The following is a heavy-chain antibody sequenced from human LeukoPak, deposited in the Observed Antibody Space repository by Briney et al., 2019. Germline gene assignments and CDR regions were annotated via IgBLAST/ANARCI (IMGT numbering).Heavy chain of an antibody. CDR1: GFTFDDYA. CDR3: AKGLYSSSSVSDY. Sequence: GRSLRLSCAASGFTFDDYAMHWVRQAPGKGLEWVSGISWNSGGIGYADSVKGRFTISRDNAKNSLYLQMNSLRAEDTALYYCAKGLYSSSSVSDYWGQGTLVTVSS. CDR2: ISWNSGGI. D-gene: IGHD6-6*01. J-gene: IGHJ4*02. V-gene: IGHV3-9*01.